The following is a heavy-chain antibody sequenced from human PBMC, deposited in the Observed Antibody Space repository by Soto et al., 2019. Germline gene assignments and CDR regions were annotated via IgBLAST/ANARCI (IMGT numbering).Heavy chain of an antibody. CDR2: IFFSGST. CDR1: GGSISSSSYY. J-gene: IGHJ6*02. CDR3: ARHLTYCSAGSCYSDFPYYGMDV. Sequence: SETLSLTCTVSGGSISSSSYYWGWIRQPPGKGMEWIGSIFFSGSTYYNPALKSRVTISVDTSKNQFSLKLSSVTAADTVVYFCARHLTYCSAGSCYSDFPYYGMDVWGQGTTVTVSS. D-gene: IGHD2-15*01. V-gene: IGHV4-39*01.